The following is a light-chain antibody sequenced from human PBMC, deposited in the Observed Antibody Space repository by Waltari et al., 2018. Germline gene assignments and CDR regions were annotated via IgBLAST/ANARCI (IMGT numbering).Light chain of an antibody. CDR1: ISDVGGHDY. V-gene: IGLV2-11*01. CDR2: DVN. CDR3: CSFAGRLTWV. J-gene: IGLJ3*02. Sequence: QSALTQPRSMSGSPGQAVTISCSGTISDVGGHDYVTWYQQHPGKAPKLVIYDVNNRSSGFPVRFSGSKSGNTASLTISGLQSEDEADYYCCSFAGRLTWVFGGGTRLTVL.